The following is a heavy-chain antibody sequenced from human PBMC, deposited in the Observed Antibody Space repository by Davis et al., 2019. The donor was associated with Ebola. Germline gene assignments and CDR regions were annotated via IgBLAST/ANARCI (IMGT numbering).Heavy chain of an antibody. D-gene: IGHD2-2*02. CDR3: TGGNCFSTSCYKNWFDP. V-gene: IGHV3-15*07. J-gene: IGHJ5*02. CDR2: IKSKTDGGTT. CDR1: GFTVSSNY. Sequence: GESLKISCAASGFTVSSNYMNWVRQAPGKGLEWVGRIKSKTDGGTTDYAAPVKGRFTISRDDSKNTLYLQMNSLKTEDTAVYYCTGGNCFSTSCYKNWFDPWGQGTLVTVSS.